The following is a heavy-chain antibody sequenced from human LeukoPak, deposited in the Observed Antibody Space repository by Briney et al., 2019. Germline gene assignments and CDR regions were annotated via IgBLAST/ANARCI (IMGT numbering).Heavy chain of an antibody. Sequence: ASVKVSCKASGYTFTSYGISWVRQAPGQGLEWMGWISAYNGNTNYAQKLQGRVTMTTDTSASTAYMELRSLRSDDTAVYYCARDKPNGYGSGSYIFDYWGQGTLVTVSS. V-gene: IGHV1-18*01. CDR1: GYTFTSYG. CDR2: ISAYNGNT. D-gene: IGHD3-10*01. CDR3: ARDKPNGYGSGSYIFDY. J-gene: IGHJ4*02.